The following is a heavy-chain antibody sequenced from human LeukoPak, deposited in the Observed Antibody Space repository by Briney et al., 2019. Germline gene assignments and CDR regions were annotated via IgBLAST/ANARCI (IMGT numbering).Heavy chain of an antibody. V-gene: IGHV4-59*12. J-gene: IGHJ1*01. D-gene: IGHD6-25*01. Sequence: PSETLSLTCTVSGGSISSYYWSWIRQPPGKGLEWIGYIYYSGSTNYNPSLKSRVTISVDTSKNQFSLKLSSVTAADTALYYCARAYSSGVYEYFHHWGQGTLVTVSS. CDR1: GGSISSYY. CDR2: IYYSGST. CDR3: ARAYSSGVYEYFHH.